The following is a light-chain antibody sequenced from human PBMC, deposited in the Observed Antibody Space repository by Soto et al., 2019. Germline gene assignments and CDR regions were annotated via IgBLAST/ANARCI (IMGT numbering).Light chain of an antibody. CDR2: EVT. CDR1: SSDVGAHDF. V-gene: IGLV2-14*01. Sequence: QSALTQPASVSGSPGQSITISCSGTSSDVGAHDFVSWYQHHPDKAPKVIIFEVTKRPSGVSDRFSGSKTGNTASLTISGLQAEDEADYYCNSYTLSKTVIFGGGIKVTVL. CDR3: NSYTLSKTVI. J-gene: IGLJ2*01.